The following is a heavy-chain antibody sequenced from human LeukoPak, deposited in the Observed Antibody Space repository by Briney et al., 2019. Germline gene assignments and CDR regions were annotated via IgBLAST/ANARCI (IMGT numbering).Heavy chain of an antibody. J-gene: IGHJ5*02. CDR2: IYYSGST. Sequence: SETLSLTCTVSGGSTSNSSYYWGWIRQPPGKGLEWIGSIYYSGSTYYNPSLKSRVTISVDTSKNQFSLKLSSVTAADTAVYYCARVWNWFDPWGQGTLVTVSS. CDR3: ARVWNWFDP. CDR1: GGSTSNSSYY. D-gene: IGHD2-21*01. V-gene: IGHV4-39*01.